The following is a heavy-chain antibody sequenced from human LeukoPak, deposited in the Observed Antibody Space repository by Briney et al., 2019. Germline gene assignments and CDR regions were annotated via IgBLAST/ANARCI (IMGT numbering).Heavy chain of an antibody. J-gene: IGHJ4*02. D-gene: IGHD3-10*01. CDR2: ISSSSGTI. CDR3: ARDQSDYYGSGSYSEGSY. Sequence: PGGSLRLSCAASGFTFSTYSMRWVRQAPGKVLEWVSYISSSSGTIYYADSVKGRFTISRDNAKNSLYLQMNGLRDEDTAVYYCARDQSDYYGSGSYSEGSYWGQGTLVTVSS. V-gene: IGHV3-48*02. CDR1: GFTFSTYS.